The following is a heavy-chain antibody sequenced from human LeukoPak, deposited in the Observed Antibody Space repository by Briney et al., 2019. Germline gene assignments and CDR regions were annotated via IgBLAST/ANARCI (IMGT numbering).Heavy chain of an antibody. D-gene: IGHD6-19*01. CDR2: LSYDGCNK. Sequence: GGSLRLSCAASGFTFSGYGIHWVRQAPGKGLEWVAFLSYDGCNKFYADSVKGRFTISRDNSENTLHLQMNSLKDEDTAVYYCARGLYKNGWYYFDYWGQGTLVTVSS. CDR3: ARGLYKNGWYYFDY. J-gene: IGHJ4*02. CDR1: GFTFSGYG. V-gene: IGHV3-33*01.